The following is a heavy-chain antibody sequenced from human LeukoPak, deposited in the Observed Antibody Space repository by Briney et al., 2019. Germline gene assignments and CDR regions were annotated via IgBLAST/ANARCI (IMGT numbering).Heavy chain of an antibody. CDR3: ARLQGYGVYGY. CDR1: GGSLSSDKYY. J-gene: IGHJ4*02. V-gene: IGHV4-61*02. D-gene: IGHD2-15*01. CDR2: VYASGST. Sequence: SQTLSLACTVSGGSLSSDKYYWNWIRQPAGKGLEWIGRVYASGSTNYNPSLRSRVTISADMSKNQFSLKLSSVTAADTAVYCCARLQGYGVYGYWGQGTLVTVSS.